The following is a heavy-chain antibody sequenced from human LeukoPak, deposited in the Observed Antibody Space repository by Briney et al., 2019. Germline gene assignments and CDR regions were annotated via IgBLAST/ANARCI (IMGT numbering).Heavy chain of an antibody. Sequence: GASVKVSCKASGYTFTSYGISWVRQAPGQGLEWMGWISAYNGNTNYAQKLQGRVTMTTDTSTSTAYMELRSLRSDDTAVYYCARESHYGSGSYYNSLDYWGQGTLVTVSS. J-gene: IGHJ4*02. CDR2: ISAYNGNT. D-gene: IGHD3-10*01. CDR3: ARESHYGSGSYYNSLDY. CDR1: GYTFTSYG. V-gene: IGHV1-18*01.